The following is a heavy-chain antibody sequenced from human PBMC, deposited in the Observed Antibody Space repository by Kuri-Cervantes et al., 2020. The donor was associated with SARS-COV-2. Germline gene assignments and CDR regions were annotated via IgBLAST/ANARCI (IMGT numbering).Heavy chain of an antibody. Sequence: GESLKISCAASGFLVSSNYMTWVRQAPGKGLEWVSYISSSSSYTNYPDSVKGRFTISRDNAKNSLYLQMNSLRAEDTAVYYCAREAYSSSWYVPPVGFYYYYGMDVWGQGTTVTVSS. V-gene: IGHV3-11*05. CDR2: ISSSSSYT. CDR1: GFLVSSNY. J-gene: IGHJ6*02. D-gene: IGHD6-13*01. CDR3: AREAYSSSWYVPPVGFYYYYGMDV.